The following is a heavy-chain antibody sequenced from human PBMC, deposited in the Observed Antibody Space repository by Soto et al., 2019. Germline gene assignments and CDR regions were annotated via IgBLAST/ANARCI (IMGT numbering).Heavy chain of an antibody. Sequence: QVQLMQSGTEVKKPGSSVKVSCKASGGTFSDYAISWVRQAPGQGLEWMGGIIPIFSTARYAQKFQGRVTITGDESASTVHMEGNNLRSGATALYYCARGREVHRNDYPYCGMDVWGQGTTLTVSS. V-gene: IGHV1-69*01. CDR1: GGTFSDYA. J-gene: IGHJ6*02. CDR2: IIPIFSTA. CDR3: ARGREVHRNDYPYCGMDV.